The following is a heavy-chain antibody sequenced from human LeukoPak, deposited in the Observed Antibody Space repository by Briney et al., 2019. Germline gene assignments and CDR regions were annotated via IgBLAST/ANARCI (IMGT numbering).Heavy chain of an antibody. CDR2: IGTAGGT. CDR1: GFTFSDYD. V-gene: IGHV3-13*01. D-gene: IGHD1-1*01. Sequence: GGSLRLSCAASGFTFSDYDMHWVRQATGKGLEWVSAIGTAGGTYYTGSVKGRFTISRENAKNSLYLQMNSLRAGDTAVYYCARVAKERVGGVYYFDYWGQGTLVTVSS. CDR3: ARVAKERVGGVYYFDY. J-gene: IGHJ4*02.